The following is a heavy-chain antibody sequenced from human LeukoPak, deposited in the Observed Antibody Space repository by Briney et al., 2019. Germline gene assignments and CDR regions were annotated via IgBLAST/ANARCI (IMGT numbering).Heavy chain of an antibody. CDR3: ARDPANTYGRAFDY. Sequence: SETLSLTCTVSGGSISTYYWSWIRQPPGKGLEWIGYIYYNGNTNYNPSLKSRATISVDASKNQFSLRLSSVTAADTAFYYCARDPANTYGRAFDYWGQGSLVTVSS. CDR2: IYYNGNT. J-gene: IGHJ4*02. D-gene: IGHD3-10*01. V-gene: IGHV4-59*01. CDR1: GGSISTYY.